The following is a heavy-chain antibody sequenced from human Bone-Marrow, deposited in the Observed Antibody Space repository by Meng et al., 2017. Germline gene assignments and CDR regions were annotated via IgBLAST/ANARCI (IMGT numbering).Heavy chain of an antibody. D-gene: IGHD3-22*01. Sequence: GESLKISCAASGFTFSSYGMHWVRQAPGKGLEWVSAISGSGGSTYYADSVKGRFTISRDNSKNTLYLQMNSLRAEDTAVYYCAKWQYYYDSSGYNGADYWGQGTLVTVSS. CDR3: AKWQYYYDSSGYNGADY. J-gene: IGHJ4*02. CDR2: ISGSGGST. V-gene: IGHV3-23*01. CDR1: GFTFSSYG.